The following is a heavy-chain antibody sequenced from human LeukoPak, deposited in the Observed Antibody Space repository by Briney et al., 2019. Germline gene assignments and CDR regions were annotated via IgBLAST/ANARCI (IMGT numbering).Heavy chain of an antibody. D-gene: IGHD3-3*01. CDR2: VIPIFGTA. Sequence: SVKVSCKASGGTFSSYAISWVRQAPGQGLEWMGGVIPIFGTADYAQKFQGRVTITTDESTSTAYMELSSLRSEDTAVYYCARVIDFWSGYSVDYWGQGTLVTVSS. V-gene: IGHV1-69*05. CDR1: GGTFSSYA. J-gene: IGHJ4*02. CDR3: ARVIDFWSGYSVDY.